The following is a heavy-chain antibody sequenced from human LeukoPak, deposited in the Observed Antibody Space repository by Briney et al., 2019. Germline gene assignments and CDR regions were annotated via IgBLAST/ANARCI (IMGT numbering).Heavy chain of an antibody. CDR3: ARVPYDILTGYWFDP. Sequence: ASVKVSCKASGYSFTSNYKHWVRQAPGQGLEWMGMIYPRDGSTSYAQKFQGRVTVTRDTSTSTVHMELSGLRSEDTAVYYCARVPYDILTGYWFDPWGQGTLVTVSS. CDR1: GYSFTSNY. J-gene: IGHJ5*02. CDR2: IYPRDGST. V-gene: IGHV1-46*01. D-gene: IGHD3-9*01.